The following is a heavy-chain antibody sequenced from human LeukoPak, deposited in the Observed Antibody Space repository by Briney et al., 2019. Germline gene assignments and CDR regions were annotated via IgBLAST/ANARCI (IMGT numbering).Heavy chain of an antibody. CDR3: ARVYCSGGSCYEFDF. CDR1: GYTFTNYY. J-gene: IGHJ4*02. V-gene: IGHV1-46*03. Sequence: GASVKVSCKAAGYTFTNYYMQWVRQAPGQGLEWMGIINPRDGSTSYAQKFQGRVTVTRDTSTSTVCMELSSLRSEDTAVYYCARVYCSGGSCYEFDFWGRGTLVTVSS. CDR2: INPRDGST. D-gene: IGHD2-15*01.